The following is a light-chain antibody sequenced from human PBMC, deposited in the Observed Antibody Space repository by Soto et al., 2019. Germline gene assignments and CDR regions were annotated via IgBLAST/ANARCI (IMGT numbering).Light chain of an antibody. CDR1: QSFSSSY. CDR2: GAS. J-gene: IGKJ2*01. CDR3: QQDGTI. V-gene: IGKV3-20*01. Sequence: EIVLTESPGTLSLSPGERATLSCRASQSFSSSYLAWYQQKPGQAPRLLIYGASSRATGIPDRFSGSGSGTDVALNISRLEPEDFAVYYCQQDGTIFGQGTKLEIK.